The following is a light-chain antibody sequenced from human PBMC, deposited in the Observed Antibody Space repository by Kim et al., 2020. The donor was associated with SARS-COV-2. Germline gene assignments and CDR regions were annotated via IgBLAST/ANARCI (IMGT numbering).Light chain of an antibody. Sequence: PGERAAPSCRATESGMCNHLAWYPQKPDPAPTRLIYGVSRRATGIPDRFSGSGSATDFTLTISRLGPEDFAVYYCQQYGDSPRWTFGQGTKVDIK. CDR2: GVS. J-gene: IGKJ1*01. CDR3: QQYGDSPRWT. CDR1: ESGMCNH. V-gene: IGKV3-20*01.